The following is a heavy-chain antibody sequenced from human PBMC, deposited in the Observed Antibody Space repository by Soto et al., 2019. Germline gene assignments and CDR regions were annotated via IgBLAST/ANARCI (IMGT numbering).Heavy chain of an antibody. J-gene: IGHJ4*02. CDR2: IWYDGSKT. CDR1: RFTFSNYG. V-gene: IGHV3-33*01. CDR3: TRDVSSDYFDY. D-gene: IGHD6-19*01. Sequence: QVLLVESGGGVVQSGTSLRLSCAASRFTFSNYGMHWVRQAPGKGLEWVAVIWYDGSKTYYADSVKGRFTISRDNSKNTLYLPMNSLRAEDTAVYYCTRDVSSDYFDYWGQGTLVTVSS.